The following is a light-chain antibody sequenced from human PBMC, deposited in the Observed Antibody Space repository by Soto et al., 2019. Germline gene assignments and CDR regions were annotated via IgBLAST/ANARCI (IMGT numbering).Light chain of an antibody. Sequence: EIVLTQSPGTLSLSPGERATLSCRASQSVSSSYFAWYQQKPGQAPRLLIYGASSRATGIPDRFSGSGSGTYFTLTTSRVEPEDVEVYYCQHYGSSPPITFGQGTLLEIK. CDR2: GAS. J-gene: IGKJ5*01. V-gene: IGKV3-20*01. CDR3: QHYGSSPPIT. CDR1: QSVSSSY.